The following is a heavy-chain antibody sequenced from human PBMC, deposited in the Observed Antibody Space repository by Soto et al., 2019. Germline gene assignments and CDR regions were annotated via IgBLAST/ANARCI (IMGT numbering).Heavy chain of an antibody. CDR2: ISYDGSNK. CDR1: GFTFSSYA. V-gene: IGHV3-30-3*01. J-gene: IGHJ4*02. D-gene: IGHD3-9*01. Sequence: QVQLVESGGGVVQPGRSLRLSCAASGFTFSSYAMHWVRQAPGKGLEWVAVISYDGSNKYYADSVKGRFTISRDNSKNTLYLQMNSLRAEDTAVYYCAREAIFATSVDYWDPGPLVTVSS. CDR3: AREAIFATSVDY.